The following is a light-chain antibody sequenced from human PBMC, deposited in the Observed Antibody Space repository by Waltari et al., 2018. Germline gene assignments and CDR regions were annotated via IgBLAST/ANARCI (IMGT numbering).Light chain of an antibody. CDR1: SSDIGDYNY. CDR2: EVS. CDR3: SSYSRVNTRV. J-gene: IGLJ2*01. V-gene: IGLV2-14*01. Sequence: QPGSVSGSPGQSITISCTGASSDIGDYNYVSWYQQLPGKAPKLIIFEVSSRPSGISDRFSGSKSANTASLTISGLQPEDEADYYCSSYSRVNTRVFGGGTKVAV.